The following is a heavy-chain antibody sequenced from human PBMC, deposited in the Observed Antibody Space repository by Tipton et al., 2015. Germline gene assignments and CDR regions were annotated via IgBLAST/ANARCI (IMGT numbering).Heavy chain of an antibody. Sequence: TLSLTCTVFGGSISSSSYYWAWIRQPPGKGLEWIGSLYFSGNTYYNPSLKSRVTISIDRFKNHFSLKLSSVTAADTAVYYCASPSLPHDRGDYYFQSWGQGSLVTVSS. CDR3: ASPSLPHDRGDYYFQS. D-gene: IGHD2-21*02. CDR2: LYFSGNT. J-gene: IGHJ4*02. CDR1: GGSISSSSYY. V-gene: IGHV4-39*01.